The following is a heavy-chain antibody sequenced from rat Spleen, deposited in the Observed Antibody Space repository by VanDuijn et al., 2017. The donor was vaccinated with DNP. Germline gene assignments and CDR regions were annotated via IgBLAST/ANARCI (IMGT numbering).Heavy chain of an antibody. V-gene: IGHV3-3*01. CDR1: GYSITGNY. CDR2: INSAGST. Sequence: EVQLQESGPGLVKPSQSLSLTCSVTGYSITGNYWGWIRLFPGNKLEWMGYINSAGSTDNNPSLKSRISITRDTSKNHFFLQMNSVTTEDTATYYCARSRYNSDHYFDYWGQGVMVTVSS. D-gene: IGHD4-3*01. CDR3: ARSRYNSDHYFDY. J-gene: IGHJ2*01.